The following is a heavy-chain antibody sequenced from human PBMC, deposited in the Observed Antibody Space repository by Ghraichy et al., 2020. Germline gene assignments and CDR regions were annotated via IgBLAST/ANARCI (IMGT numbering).Heavy chain of an antibody. CDR2: IYSGGST. D-gene: IGHD2-8*02. CDR1: GFTVSSNY. J-gene: IGHJ3*02. Sequence: GGSLRLSCAASGFTVSSNYMSWVRQAPGKGLEWVSVIYSGGSTYYADSVKGRFTISRDNSKNTLYLQMNSLRAEDTAVYYCARDQGGVGPDDAFDIWGQGTMVTVSS. CDR3: ARDQGGVGPDDAFDI. V-gene: IGHV3-66*01.